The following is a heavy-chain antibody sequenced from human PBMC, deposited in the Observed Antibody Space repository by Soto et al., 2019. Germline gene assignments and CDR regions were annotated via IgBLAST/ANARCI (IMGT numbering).Heavy chain of an antibody. CDR2: IFHSGST. CDR1: GGSISSSSYY. J-gene: IGHJ4*02. CDR3: ARDKITGLFDY. D-gene: IGHD2-8*02. Sequence: SETLSLTCTVSGGSISSSSYYWGWIRQPPGKGLEWIGSIFHSGSTYYNPSLKSRVTISVDTSKNQFSLKLTSVTAADTAVYYCARDKITGLFDYWGQGTLVTVSS. V-gene: IGHV4-39*02.